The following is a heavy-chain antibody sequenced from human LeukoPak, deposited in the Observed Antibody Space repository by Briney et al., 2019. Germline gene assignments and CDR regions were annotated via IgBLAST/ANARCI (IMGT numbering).Heavy chain of an antibody. CDR2: INPNSGGT. CDR3: ARNDILTGFFNNWLDP. Sequence: ASVKVSCKASGYTFTGYYMHWVRQAPGQGLEWMGWINPNSGGTNYAQKFQGRVTMTRDTSISTAYMELSRLRSDDTAVYYCARNDILTGFFNNWLDPWGQGTLVTVSS. J-gene: IGHJ5*02. V-gene: IGHV1-2*02. CDR1: GYTFTGYY. D-gene: IGHD3-9*01.